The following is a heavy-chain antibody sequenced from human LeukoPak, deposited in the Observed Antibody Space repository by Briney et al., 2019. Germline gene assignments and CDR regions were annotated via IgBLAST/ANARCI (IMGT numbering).Heavy chain of an antibody. J-gene: IGHJ4*02. D-gene: IGHD1-26*01. Sequence: GASVKVSCKASGGTFSSYAISWVRQAPGQGLEWMGRINPNSGGTNYAQKFQGRVTMTRDTSISTAYMELSRLRSDDTAVYYCARESGSCGVDYWGQGTLVTVSS. V-gene: IGHV1-2*06. CDR2: INPNSGGT. CDR3: ARESGSCGVDY. CDR1: GGTFSSYA.